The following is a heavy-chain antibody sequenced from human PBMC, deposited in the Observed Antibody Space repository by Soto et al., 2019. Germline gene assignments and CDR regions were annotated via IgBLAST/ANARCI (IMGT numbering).Heavy chain of an antibody. CDR3: ARQDGLAQYYFDS. J-gene: IGHJ4*02. CDR2: IYPGDSDT. Sequence: PGDSLKISCKGSGYSFTSYLIAWVRQMPGKGLEWMGIIYPGDSDTRYSPSFQGQVTISVDKAISTAYLQWGSLKASDTAIYYCARQDGLAQYYFDSWGQGTLVTVSS. D-gene: IGHD4-17*01. V-gene: IGHV5-51*01. CDR1: GYSFTSYL.